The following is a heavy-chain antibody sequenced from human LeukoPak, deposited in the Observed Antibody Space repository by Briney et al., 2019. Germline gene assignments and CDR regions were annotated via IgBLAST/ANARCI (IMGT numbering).Heavy chain of an antibody. Sequence: GSSVKVSCKASGGTFSSYAISWVRQAPGQGLEWMGWISAYNGNTNYAQKLQGRVTMTTDTSTSTAYMELRSPRSDDTAVYYCARDRGYYYMDVWGKGTTVTISS. CDR1: GGTFSSYA. CDR2: ISAYNGNT. D-gene: IGHD3-10*01. J-gene: IGHJ6*03. V-gene: IGHV1-18*01. CDR3: ARDRGYYYMDV.